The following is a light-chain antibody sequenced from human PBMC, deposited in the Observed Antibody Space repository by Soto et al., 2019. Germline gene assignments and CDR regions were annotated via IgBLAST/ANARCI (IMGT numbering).Light chain of an antibody. CDR3: MQGTHWPIT. Sequence: VMTQSTLTLHVTPGEPASMSCRSNQSLLHSDGIAYFSWFQQRPGRSPRRLIYKVSNRDSGVPARFSGSGSGTDFALKISRVEAEDVGVYYCMQGTHWPITFGQGTRLEI. CDR1: QSLLHSDGIAY. J-gene: IGKJ5*01. V-gene: IGKV2-30*02. CDR2: KVS.